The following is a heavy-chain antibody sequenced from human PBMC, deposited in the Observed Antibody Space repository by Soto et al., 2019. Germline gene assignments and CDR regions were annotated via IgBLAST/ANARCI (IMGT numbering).Heavy chain of an antibody. V-gene: IGHV4-34*01. D-gene: IGHD2-15*01. Sequence: SETLSLTCAVYGGSFSGYYWSWIRQPPGKGLEWIGEINHSGSTNYNPSLKSRVTISVDTSKNQFSLKLSSVTAADTAVYYCARGLVYCSGGSCHGGWFDPWGQGTLVTVPS. CDR3: ARGLVYCSGGSCHGGWFDP. J-gene: IGHJ5*02. CDR2: INHSGST. CDR1: GGSFSGYY.